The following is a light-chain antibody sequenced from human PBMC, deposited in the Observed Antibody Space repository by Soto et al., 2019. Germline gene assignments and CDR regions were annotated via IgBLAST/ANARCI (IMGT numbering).Light chain of an antibody. V-gene: IGLV1-47*01. J-gene: IGLJ1*01. Sequence: QSVLTQAPSASGTPGQRVTISCSGSSANIGSNYVYWYQQLPGTAPKLLIYRNNQRPSGVPDRFSGSKSGTSASLAISGLRSEDEADYYCAAWDDSLTGSFVFGTGPKVIVL. CDR3: AAWDDSLTGSFV. CDR2: RNN. CDR1: SANIGSNY.